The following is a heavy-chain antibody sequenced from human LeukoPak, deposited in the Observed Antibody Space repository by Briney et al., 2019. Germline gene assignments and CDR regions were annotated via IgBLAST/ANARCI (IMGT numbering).Heavy chain of an antibody. Sequence: PGRYLRLSCAAAGFTFSRYTFHWVRQAPGKGLEWVAVISSDGTNKHYADSVKGRFTISRDNSKNTLYLQVSSLRAEDTAVYYCARGAYEIVVVTAPTYWGQGTLVTVSS. J-gene: IGHJ4*02. CDR3: ARGAYEIVVVTAPTY. D-gene: IGHD2-21*02. CDR1: GFTFSRYT. V-gene: IGHV3-30-3*01. CDR2: ISSDGTNK.